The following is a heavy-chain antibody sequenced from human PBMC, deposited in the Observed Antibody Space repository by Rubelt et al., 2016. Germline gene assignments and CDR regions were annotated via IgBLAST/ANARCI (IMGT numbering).Heavy chain of an antibody. Sequence: GKPSETLSLTCTVSGGSISSSGYYWSWIRQPPGKGLEWIGYIYYKGSTNYNPSLKSRVTISVDTSKNQFSLKLSSVTAADTAVYYCARERYGDYAAPYYFDYWGQGILVTVSS. J-gene: IGHJ4*02. V-gene: IGHV4-61*08. D-gene: IGHD4-17*01. CDR3: ARERYGDYAAPYYFDY. CDR2: IYYKGST. CDR1: GGSISSSGYY.